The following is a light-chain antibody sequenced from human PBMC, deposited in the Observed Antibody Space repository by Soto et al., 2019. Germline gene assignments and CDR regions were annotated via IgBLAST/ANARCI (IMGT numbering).Light chain of an antibody. CDR1: QSISDT. J-gene: IGKJ4*01. V-gene: IGKV3-20*01. CDR2: GAS. CDR3: QQYGSSPLT. Sequence: EIVLTQSPATLSLSPGGRATLSCRASQSISDTLAWHQQKPGQAPRLLIHGASTRAPGFPARFSGSGSGTDFTLTISRLEPEDFAVYYYQQYGSSPLTFGGGTKVDIK.